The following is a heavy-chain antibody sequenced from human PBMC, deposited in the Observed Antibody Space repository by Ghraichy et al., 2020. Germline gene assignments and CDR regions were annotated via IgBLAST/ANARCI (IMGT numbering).Heavy chain of an antibody. CDR3: ARDKGLANWGIFDY. CDR1: GFTFSSYW. Sequence: GGSLRLSCAVSGFTFSSYWMSWVRQAPRKGLEWVANIRQDGSEKYYVDSVKGRFTISRDNAKNSLYLQMNSLRAEDTAVYYCARDKGLANWGIFDYWGQGTLVTVSS. J-gene: IGHJ4*02. V-gene: IGHV3-7*03. D-gene: IGHD7-27*01. CDR2: IRQDGSEK.